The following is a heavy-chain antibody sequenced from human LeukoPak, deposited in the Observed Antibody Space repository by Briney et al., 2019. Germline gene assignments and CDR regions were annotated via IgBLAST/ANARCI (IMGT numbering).Heavy chain of an antibody. CDR2: IIPILGIA. Sequence: PGRSLRLSCAASGFTFSSYAISWVRQAPGQGLEWMGRIIPILGIANYAQKFQGRVTITADKSTSTAYMELSSLRSEDTAVYYCARAGEGAFDIWGQGTMVTVSS. CDR1: GFTFSSYA. V-gene: IGHV1-69*04. D-gene: IGHD7-27*01. J-gene: IGHJ3*02. CDR3: ARAGEGAFDI.